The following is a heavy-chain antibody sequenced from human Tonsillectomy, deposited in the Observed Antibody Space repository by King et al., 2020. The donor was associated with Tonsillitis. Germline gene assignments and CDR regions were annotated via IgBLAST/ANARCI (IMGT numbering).Heavy chain of an antibody. CDR2: ISFDGGKK. V-gene: IGHV3-30*18. D-gene: IGHD1-1*01. CDR3: AKEERVWKTTYFAD. J-gene: IGHJ4*02. CDR1: GFTFSSYV. Sequence: VQLVESGGGVVQPGRSLRLSCAASGFTFSSYVMHWVRQAPGKGLEWVADISFDGGKKYYADPWKGRFTISRDNSKNTLHLQMNSLRPEDTAIYYCAKEERVWKTTYFADWGQGTMVTVSS.